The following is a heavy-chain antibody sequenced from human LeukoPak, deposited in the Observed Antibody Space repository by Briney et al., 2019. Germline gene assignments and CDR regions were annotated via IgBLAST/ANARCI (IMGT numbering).Heavy chain of an antibody. CDR3: ARDFVAAAEFLEAENWFDP. CDR2: ISSGSSAI. Sequence: PGGSLRLSCAASGFTFSSYSMDWVRQAPGKGLEWISYISSGSSAIFYADSVKGRFTISRDNARNSLYLQMNSLRAGDTAVYYCARDFVAAAEFLEAENWFDPWGQGTLVTVSS. J-gene: IGHJ5*02. D-gene: IGHD6-13*01. V-gene: IGHV3-48*01. CDR1: GFTFSSYS.